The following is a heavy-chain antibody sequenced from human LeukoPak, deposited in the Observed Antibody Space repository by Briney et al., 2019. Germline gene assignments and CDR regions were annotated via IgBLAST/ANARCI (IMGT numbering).Heavy chain of an antibody. J-gene: IGHJ4*02. CDR1: GFTVSSNY. CDR2: IYSGGST. D-gene: IGHD6-19*01. V-gene: IGHV3-53*01. CDR3: ARQSSGWFFDY. Sequence: GGSLRLSCAASGFTVSSNYMSWVRQAPGKGLEWVSVIYSGGSTYYADSVKGRFTISRDNSKNTLYLQMNSLRAEDTAVYYYARQSSGWFFDYWGQGTLVTVSS.